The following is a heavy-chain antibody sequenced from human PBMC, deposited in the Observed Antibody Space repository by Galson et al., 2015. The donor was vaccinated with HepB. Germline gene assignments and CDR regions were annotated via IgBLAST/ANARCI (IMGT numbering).Heavy chain of an antibody. CDR3: ARESGDYYYFDY. CDR1: GGTFSSYA. V-gene: IGHV1-69*13. Sequence: SVKVSCKASGGTFSSYAISWVRQAPGQGLEWRGGIIPIFGTANYAQKFQGRVTITADESTSTAYMELSSLRSEDTAVYYCARESGDYYYFDYWGQGTLVTVSS. J-gene: IGHJ4*02. D-gene: IGHD4-17*01. CDR2: IIPIFGTA.